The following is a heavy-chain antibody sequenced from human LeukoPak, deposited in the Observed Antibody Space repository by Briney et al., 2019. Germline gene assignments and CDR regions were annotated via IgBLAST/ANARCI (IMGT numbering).Heavy chain of an antibody. D-gene: IGHD2-2*01. J-gene: IGHJ4*02. V-gene: IGHV3-64*02. Sequence: GGSLRLSCAASGFTFSTYAMHWVRQAPGKGLEYVSTISTNGDSTYYADSVKGRFTISRDNSKNTLFLQMGSLRADDMAVYYCARWGSTSCYDYWGQGTLVTVSS. CDR3: ARWGSTSCYDY. CDR1: GFTFSTYA. CDR2: ISTNGDST.